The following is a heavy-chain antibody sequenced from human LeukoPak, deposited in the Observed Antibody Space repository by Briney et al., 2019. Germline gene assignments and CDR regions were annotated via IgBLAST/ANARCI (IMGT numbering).Heavy chain of an antibody. CDR3: ARDRGFGQADV. V-gene: IGHV3-7*01. D-gene: IGHD3-10*01. J-gene: IGHJ6*04. Sequence: GGSLRLSCAASGFTFSGSWMSWVRQAPGKGLEWVANIKQDGGEKYYVDSVKGRFTISRDNAKISLYLQMNSLRAEDTAVYYCARDRGFGQADVWGKGTTVTVSS. CDR2: IKQDGGEK. CDR1: GFTFSGSW.